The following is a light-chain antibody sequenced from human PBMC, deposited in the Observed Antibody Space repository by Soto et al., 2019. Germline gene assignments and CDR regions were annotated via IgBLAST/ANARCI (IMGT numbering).Light chain of an antibody. CDR3: NSYTSSTNLV. CDR1: SSDVGGYNY. Sequence: QSALTQPASVSGSPGQSITISCTGTSSDVGGYNYVSWYQHHPGKAPKLMIYEVSNRPSGVSNRFSGSKSGNTASLAISGLQAEDEADYYCNSYTSSTNLVFGGGTKLTVL. CDR2: EVS. J-gene: IGLJ2*01. V-gene: IGLV2-14*01.